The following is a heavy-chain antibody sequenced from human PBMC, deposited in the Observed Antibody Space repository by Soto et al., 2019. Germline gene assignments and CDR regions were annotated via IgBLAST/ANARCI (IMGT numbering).Heavy chain of an antibody. D-gene: IGHD3-16*01. J-gene: IGHJ4*02. CDR3: ARGGRGGFDY. Sequence: EVQLVESGGGLVPPGGSLRLTCAASGFSFSSYWMHWVRQAPGKGLVWVSSIKTDGSSTHYADSVKGRFTISRDNAKNTVYLHRNSLRAEDTAVYYCARGGRGGFDYWGRGALVTVSS. CDR1: GFSFSSYW. V-gene: IGHV3-74*01. CDR2: IKTDGSST.